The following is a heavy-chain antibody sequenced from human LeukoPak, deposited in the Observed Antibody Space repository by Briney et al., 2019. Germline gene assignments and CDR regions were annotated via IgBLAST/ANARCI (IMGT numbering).Heavy chain of an antibody. J-gene: IGHJ6*02. CDR3: ARGVPYYYYGMDV. CDR1: GYSFTSYW. Sequence: GESLKISCKGSGYSFTSYWIVWVRQMPGKGLEWMGIIYPGDSDTRYSPSFQGQVTISADKSISTAYLQWSSLKASDTAMYYCARGVPYYYYGMDVWGQGTTVTVSS. V-gene: IGHV5-51*01. D-gene: IGHD2-2*01. CDR2: IYPGDSDT.